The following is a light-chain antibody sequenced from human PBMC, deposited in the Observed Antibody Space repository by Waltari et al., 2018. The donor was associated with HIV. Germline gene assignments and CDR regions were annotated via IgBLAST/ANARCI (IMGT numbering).Light chain of an antibody. J-gene: IGKJ5*01. CDR1: QDISNC. Sequence: DIQMTQSPSSLSASVGDRVTITCQASQDISNCLNWYQQKPGKAPNLLIYDASRLQTGVPSRFSGTGAVTDFTFTITSLQPEDFATYYCQQYDSLPITFGQGTRLDIK. V-gene: IGKV1-33*01. CDR3: QQYDSLPIT. CDR2: DAS.